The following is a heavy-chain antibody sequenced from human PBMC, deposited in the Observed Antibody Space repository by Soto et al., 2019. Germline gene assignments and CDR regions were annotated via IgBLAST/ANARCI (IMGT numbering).Heavy chain of an antibody. CDR2: ISHTGAA. J-gene: IGHJ4*02. V-gene: IGHV4-39*01. D-gene: IGHD3-22*01. CDR1: GGSISDNDYY. Sequence: SETLSLTCTVSGGSISDNDYYWNWIRQPPGKGLEWIGTISHTGAAYYNPSLESRVAISIETSENQFSLNLGSVTAADTAVYYCARHWPGGYYDSSGYYPFDYWGQGTLVTVSS. CDR3: ARHWPGGYYDSSGYYPFDY.